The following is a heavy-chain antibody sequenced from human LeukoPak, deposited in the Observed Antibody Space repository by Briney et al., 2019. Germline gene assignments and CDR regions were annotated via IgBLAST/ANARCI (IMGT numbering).Heavy chain of an antibody. D-gene: IGHD6-19*01. CDR1: GGSFSGYY. V-gene: IGHV4-34*01. J-gene: IGHJ5*02. CDR3: ARDLSLAVAGRGVFDP. CDR2: IYHSGST. Sequence: SETLSLTCAVYGGSFSGYYWSWIRQPPGKGLEWIGYIYHSGSTYYNPSLKSRVTISVDRSKNQFSLKLSSVTAADTAVYYCARDLSLAVAGRGVFDPWGQGTLDTVSS.